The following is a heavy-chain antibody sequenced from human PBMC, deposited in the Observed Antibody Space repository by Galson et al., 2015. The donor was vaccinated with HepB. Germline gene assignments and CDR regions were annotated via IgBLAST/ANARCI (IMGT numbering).Heavy chain of an antibody. V-gene: IGHV2-70*04. CDR1: GFSLSTSGMR. Sequence: PALVKPTPPLTLTCTFSGFSLSTSGMRVSWIRQPPGKALEWLARIDWDDDKFYSTSLKTRLTISKDTSKNQVVLTMTNMDPVDTATYYCARMGDTTVVDSWGQGTLVTVSS. CDR2: IDWDDDK. CDR3: ARMGDTTVVDS. J-gene: IGHJ4*02. D-gene: IGHD5-18*01.